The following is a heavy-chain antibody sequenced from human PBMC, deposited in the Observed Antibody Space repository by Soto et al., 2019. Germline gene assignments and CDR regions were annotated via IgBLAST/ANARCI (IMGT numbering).Heavy chain of an antibody. CDR2: TSSSGTFK. V-gene: IGHV3-21*01. CDR1: GFIFTTNS. CDR3: ARDPPHGGTSSWDADS. D-gene: IGHD2-15*01. J-gene: IGHJ4*02. Sequence: GGSLRLSCEASGFIFTTNSMNWVRQVPGKGLQWLSSTSSSGTFKSYGDSVKGRFTISRDNAKNSLFLQLNNLSGEDTGLYYCARDPPHGGTSSWDADSWGPGTLVTVSS.